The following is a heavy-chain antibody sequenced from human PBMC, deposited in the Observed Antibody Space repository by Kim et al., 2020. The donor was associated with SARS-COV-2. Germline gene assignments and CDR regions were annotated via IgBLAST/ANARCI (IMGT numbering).Heavy chain of an antibody. D-gene: IGHD3-22*01. J-gene: IGHJ5*02. CDR2: IYWDDDK. V-gene: IGHV2-5*02. CDR3: AHSRITMIVVEANWFDP. Sequence: SGPTLVKPTQTLTLTCTFSGFSLSTSGVGVGWIRQPPGKALEWLALIYWDDDKRYSPSLKSRLTITKDTSKNQVVLTMTNMDPVDTATYYCAHSRITMIVVEANWFDPWGQGTLVTVSS. CDR1: GFSLSTSGVG.